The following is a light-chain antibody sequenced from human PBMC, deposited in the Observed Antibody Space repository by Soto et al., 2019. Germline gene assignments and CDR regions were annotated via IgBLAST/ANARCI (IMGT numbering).Light chain of an antibody. CDR2: KAS. CDR3: QQYNSYSPLT. V-gene: IGKV1-5*03. CDR1: QSISSW. Sequence: DIQMTQSPSTLSASVGDRVTITCRASQSISSWLAWYQQKPGKAPKLLIYKASRIESGVPSRFSGSGSGTEFTLTISSPQPDDFATYYCQQYNSYSPLTFGGGTKVDIK. J-gene: IGKJ4*01.